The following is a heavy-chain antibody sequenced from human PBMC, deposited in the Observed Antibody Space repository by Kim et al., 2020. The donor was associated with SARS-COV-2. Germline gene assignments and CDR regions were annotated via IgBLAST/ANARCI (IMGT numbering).Heavy chain of an antibody. V-gene: IGHV3-33*06. D-gene: IGHD2-2*03. CDR2: IWYDGSNK. CDR1: GFTFSSYG. J-gene: IGHJ4*02. Sequence: GGSLRLSCAASGFTFSSYGMHWVRQAPGKGLEWVAVIWYDGSNKYYADSVKGRFTISRDNSKNTLYLQMNSLRAEDTAVYYCAKDLVIVVEGGRNYWGQGTLVTVSS. CDR3: AKDLVIVVEGGRNY.